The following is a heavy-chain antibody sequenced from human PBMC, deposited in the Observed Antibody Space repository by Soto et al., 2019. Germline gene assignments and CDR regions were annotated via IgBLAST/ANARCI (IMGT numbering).Heavy chain of an antibody. J-gene: IGHJ4*02. V-gene: IGHV4-30-4*01. CDR2: IYYSGSA. Sequence: SETLSLTCTVSGGSISSGDYYWSWIRQPPGKGLEWIGYIYYSGSAYYNPSLKSRVTISVDTSKNQFSLKLSSVTAADTAVYYCARVRRDYGDYPFDYWGQGTLVTVSS. CDR3: ARVRRDYGDYPFDY. D-gene: IGHD4-17*01. CDR1: GGSISSGDYY.